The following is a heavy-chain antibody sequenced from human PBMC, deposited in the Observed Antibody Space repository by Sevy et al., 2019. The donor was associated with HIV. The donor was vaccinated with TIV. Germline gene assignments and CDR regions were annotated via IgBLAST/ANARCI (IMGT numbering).Heavy chain of an antibody. CDR3: AKDRGYYDSSGYSSRYFDY. CDR1: GFTFINHA. D-gene: IGHD3-22*01. J-gene: IGHJ4*02. CDR2: ISYDGSNK. Sequence: GGSLRLSCAASGFTFINHAMHWVRQAPGKGLEWVTVISYDGSNKYYADSVKGRFTISRDNSKNTLYLQMNSLRAEDTAVYYCAKDRGYYDSSGYSSRYFDYWGQGTLVTVSS. V-gene: IGHV3-30*04.